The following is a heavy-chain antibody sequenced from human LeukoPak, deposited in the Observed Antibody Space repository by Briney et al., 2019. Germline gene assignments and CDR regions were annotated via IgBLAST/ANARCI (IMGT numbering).Heavy chain of an antibody. J-gene: IGHJ4*02. D-gene: IGHD4-23*01. Sequence: PSETLSLTCTVSRDSLSQHHCHWIRQPPGQGLEWIGDIYNSGNTSYNPSLKSRVTISVDTSKNQFALKLSSVTAADTAMYYCGRVTGGNSLDYWGQGTLVTVSS. CDR3: GRVTGGNSLDY. CDR2: IYNSGNT. CDR1: RDSLSQHH. V-gene: IGHV4-59*11.